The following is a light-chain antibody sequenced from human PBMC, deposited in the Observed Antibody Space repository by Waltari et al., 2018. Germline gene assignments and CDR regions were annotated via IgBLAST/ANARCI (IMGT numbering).Light chain of an antibody. CDR3: QSFDSSLGGSV. Sequence: QSVLTQPPSVSGAPGQRVTISCTGSRPNVGAGYAVHWYQPLPGIAPKLLIKENSNRPSGVPDRFSGSKSGTSASLAITGLQAEDEADYYCQSFDSSLGGSVFGTGTEVSVL. CDR2: ENS. J-gene: IGLJ1*01. CDR1: RPNVGAGYA. V-gene: IGLV1-40*01.